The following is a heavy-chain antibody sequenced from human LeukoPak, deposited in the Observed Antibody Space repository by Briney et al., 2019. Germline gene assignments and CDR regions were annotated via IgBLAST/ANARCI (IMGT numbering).Heavy chain of an antibody. CDR2: VYYSGST. CDR1: GGSVSSYY. D-gene: IGHD5-24*01. J-gene: IGHJ3*02. CDR3: ARLRMATIYDAFDI. V-gene: IGHV4-59*08. Sequence: PSETLSLTCTVSGGSVSSYYWSWIRQPPGKGLEWIGYVYYSGSTNYNPSLKSRVTISVDTSKNQFSLKLSSVTAADTAVYYCARLRMATIYDAFDIWGQGTMVTVSS.